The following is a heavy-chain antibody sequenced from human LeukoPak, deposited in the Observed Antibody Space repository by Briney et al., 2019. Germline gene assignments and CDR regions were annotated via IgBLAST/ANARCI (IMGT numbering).Heavy chain of an antibody. CDR1: GFTFNNVW. D-gene: IGHD3-22*01. V-gene: IGHV3-15*07. CDR2: IKSKTNGGTT. CDR3: MLGSGSYDSSDFDY. J-gene: IGHJ4*02. Sequence: GGSLRLSCAASGFTFNNVWMNWGRQAPGKGLEWVGRIKSKTNGGTTEYAAPVKGRFTILRDDSKNTLYLQMNSLKTEDAAVYYCMLGSGSYDSSDFDYWGQGTLVTVSS.